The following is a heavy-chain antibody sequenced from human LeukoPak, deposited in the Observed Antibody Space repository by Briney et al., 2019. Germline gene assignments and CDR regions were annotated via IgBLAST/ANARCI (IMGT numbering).Heavy chain of an antibody. Sequence: SQTLSLTCVISGDSGSGTSGGWNWIRQYPSRGLEWLGRTYYTSTWYNDYAVSVRSRILITPDTSKNQFSLQLNSVTPDDTAVYYCTRGWLQSGFAYWGQGTLVTVSS. CDR3: TRGWLQSGFAY. J-gene: IGHJ4*02. D-gene: IGHD5-24*01. CDR2: TYYTSTWYN. CDR1: GDSGSGTSGG. V-gene: IGHV6-1*01.